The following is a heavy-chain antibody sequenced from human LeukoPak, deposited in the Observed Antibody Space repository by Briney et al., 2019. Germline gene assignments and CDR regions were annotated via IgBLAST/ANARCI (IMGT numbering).Heavy chain of an antibody. CDR2: IDHSGRT. Sequence: SETLSLTCAVYGGSFSGYYWSWIRQVPGKGPEWIGEIDHSGRTNANLSLRSRVTISVDMSKNQFSLRLNSVTAADTAVYYCARKSILTSGRKPYDYWDQGALVTVSS. D-gene: IGHD2-15*01. CDR3: ARKSILTSGRKPYDY. CDR1: GGSFSGYY. V-gene: IGHV4-34*01. J-gene: IGHJ4*02.